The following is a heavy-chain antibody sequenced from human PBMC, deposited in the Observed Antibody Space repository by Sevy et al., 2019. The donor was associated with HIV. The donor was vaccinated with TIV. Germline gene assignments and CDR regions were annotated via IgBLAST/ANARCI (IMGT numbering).Heavy chain of an antibody. V-gene: IGHV4-61*01. J-gene: IGHJ4*02. CDR1: AGSVSSGSYY. CDR2: IYYSGST. Sequence: SDTLSLTCTVSAGSVSSGSYYWSWIRQPPGKGLEWIGYIYYSGSTNYNPSLKSRVTISVDTSKNQFSLKLSSVTAADTAVYYCARDYQLDDSSGYYYYFDYWGQGTLVTVSS. D-gene: IGHD3-22*01. CDR3: ARDYQLDDSSGYYYYFDY.